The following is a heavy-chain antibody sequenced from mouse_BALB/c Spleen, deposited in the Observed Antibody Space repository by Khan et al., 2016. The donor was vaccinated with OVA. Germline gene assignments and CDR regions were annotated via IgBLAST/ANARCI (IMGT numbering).Heavy chain of an antibody. J-gene: IGHJ3*01. D-gene: IGHD2-4*01. V-gene: IGHV3-2*02. CDR3: ARKDYYDYDPFPY. Sequence: EVQLQESGPGLVKPSQSLSLTCTVTGYSITSEFAWNWIRQFPGNKLEWMGYISYSGNTRSNPSLKSLISITRDTSRNTFFLQLNSVTTKETATSYCARKDYYDYDPFPYWGQGILVTVSA. CDR2: ISYSGNT. CDR1: GYSITSEFA.